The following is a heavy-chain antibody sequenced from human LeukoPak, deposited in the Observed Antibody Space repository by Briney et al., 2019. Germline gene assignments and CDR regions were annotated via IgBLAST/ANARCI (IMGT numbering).Heavy chain of an antibody. J-gene: IGHJ6*03. Sequence: PGGTLRLSCAASGFTFSNHWKHWVRQPPAKGLVWVSRINADGRATHYADSVKGRFTISRDNAKNTLYLQMNSLRAEDTAVYFCAREVDVVPAAMGVYYYYYMDVWGKGATVAVSS. CDR2: INADGRAT. D-gene: IGHD2-2*01. CDR1: GFTFSNHW. CDR3: AREVDVVPAAMGVYYYYYMDV. V-gene: IGHV3-74*01.